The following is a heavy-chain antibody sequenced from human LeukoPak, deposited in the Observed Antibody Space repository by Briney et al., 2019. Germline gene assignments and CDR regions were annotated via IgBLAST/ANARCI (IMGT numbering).Heavy chain of an antibody. CDR3: ARENHSSSWYGNDAFDI. J-gene: IGHJ3*02. D-gene: IGHD6-13*01. CDR1: GGTFSSYA. V-gene: IGHV1-69*01. Sequence: GASVKVSCKASGGTFSSYAISWVRQAPGQGLEWMGGIIPIFGTANYAQKFQGRVTITADESTSTAYMELSSLRSEDTAVYYCARENHSSSWYGNDAFDIWGQGTMVTVSS. CDR2: IIPIFGTA.